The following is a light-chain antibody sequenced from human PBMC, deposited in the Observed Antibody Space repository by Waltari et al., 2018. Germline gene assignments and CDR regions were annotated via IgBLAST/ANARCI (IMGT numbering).Light chain of an antibody. CDR1: KIGGKT. J-gene: IGLJ2*01. V-gene: IGLV3-21*04. CDR3: QVWDTTADPVV. CDR2: DDN. Sequence: SYVLAQAPPVSVPPGGTATITCGGDKIGGKTLPWYRQRPGQAPGLVIFDDNNRPPGIPERFSGANSGNTATLTISRVEAGDEGDYYCQVWDTTADPVVFGGGTKLTVL.